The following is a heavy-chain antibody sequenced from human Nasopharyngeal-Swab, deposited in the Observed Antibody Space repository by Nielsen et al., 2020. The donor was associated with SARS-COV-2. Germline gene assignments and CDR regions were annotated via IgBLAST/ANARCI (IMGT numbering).Heavy chain of an antibody. CDR3: ASLYGDYYYYYMDV. J-gene: IGHJ6*03. Sequence: VRPMPGKGLVWVSRINSDGSSTSYADSVKGRFTISRDNAKNTLYLQMNSLRAEDTAVYYCASLYGDYYYYYMDVWGKGTTVTVSS. V-gene: IGHV3-74*01. D-gene: IGHD4-17*01. CDR2: INSDGSST.